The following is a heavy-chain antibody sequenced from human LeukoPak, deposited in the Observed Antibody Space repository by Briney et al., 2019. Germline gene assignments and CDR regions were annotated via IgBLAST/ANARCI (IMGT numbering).Heavy chain of an antibody. J-gene: IGHJ5*02. Sequence: SETLSLTCAVYGGSFNGYYWSWIRQPPGKGLEWIGEINHSGSTNYNPSLKSRVTISVDTSKNQFSLKLSSVTAADTAVYYCARGGWGHDYGDYQYWFDPWGQGTLVTVSS. CDR1: GGSFNGYY. D-gene: IGHD4-17*01. V-gene: IGHV4-34*01. CDR2: INHSGST. CDR3: ARGGWGHDYGDYQYWFDP.